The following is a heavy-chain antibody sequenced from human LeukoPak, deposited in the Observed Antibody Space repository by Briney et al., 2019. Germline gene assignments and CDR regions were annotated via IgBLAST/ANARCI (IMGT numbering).Heavy chain of an antibody. CDR1: GGSISSSSYY. V-gene: IGHV4-30-4*08. Sequence: KPSETLSLTCTVSGGSISSSSYYWSWIRQPPGKGLEWIGYIYYSGSTYYNPSLKSRVTISVDTSKNQFSLKLSSVTAADTAVYYCARVLYYYDSSGYQHYFDYWGQGTLVTVSS. CDR3: ARVLYYYDSSGYQHYFDY. D-gene: IGHD3-22*01. J-gene: IGHJ4*02. CDR2: IYYSGST.